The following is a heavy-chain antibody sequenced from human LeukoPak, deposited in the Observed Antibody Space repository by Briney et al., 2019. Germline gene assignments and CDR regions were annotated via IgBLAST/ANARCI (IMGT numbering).Heavy chain of an antibody. CDR2: IKQGGSEK. Sequence: PGGSLRLSCAASGFTVSSNYMSWVRQAPGKGLEWVANIKQGGSEKYYVDSVKGRFTISRDNAKNSLYLQMNSLRAEDTAVYYCARGPYYYDSSGYYNYWGQGTLVTVSS. J-gene: IGHJ4*02. CDR3: ARGPYYYDSSGYYNY. V-gene: IGHV3-7*01. CDR1: GFTVSSNY. D-gene: IGHD3-22*01.